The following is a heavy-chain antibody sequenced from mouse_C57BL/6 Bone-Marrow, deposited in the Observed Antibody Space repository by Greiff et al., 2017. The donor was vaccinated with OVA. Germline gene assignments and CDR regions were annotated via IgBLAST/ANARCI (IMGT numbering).Heavy chain of an antibody. J-gene: IGHJ2*01. V-gene: IGHV5-17*01. CDR1: GFTFSDYG. CDR3: ARRRGYYFDY. Sequence: DVQLVESGGGLVKPGGSLKLSCAASGFTFSDYGMHWVRQAPEKGLEWVAYISSGSSTIYYADTVKGRFTISRDNAKNTLFLQMTSLRSEDTAMYYCARRRGYYFDYWGQGTTLTVSS. CDR2: ISSGSSTI.